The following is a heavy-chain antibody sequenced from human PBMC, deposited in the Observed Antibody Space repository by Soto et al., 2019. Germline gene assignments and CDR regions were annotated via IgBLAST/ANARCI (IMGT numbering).Heavy chain of an antibody. J-gene: IGHJ6*02. CDR3: AIRAGHDDYYGMDV. CDR1: GYTFTSYD. D-gene: IGHD5-12*01. CDR2: LNPNSGNR. Sequence: QVQLVQSGAEVKKPGASVKVSCKASGYTFTSYDINWVRQATGQGLEWMGWLNPNSGNRGFAQNFQGRVTMSSDTSISTAYRDLSSLRSEDTAVYYCAIRAGHDDYYGMDVWGQGTTVTGS. V-gene: IGHV1-8*01.